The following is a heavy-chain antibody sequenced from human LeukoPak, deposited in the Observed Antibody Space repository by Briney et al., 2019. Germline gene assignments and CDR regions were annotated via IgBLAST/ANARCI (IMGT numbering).Heavy chain of an antibody. D-gene: IGHD1-26*01. CDR3: ARESGSYPLGGYFDL. V-gene: IGHV4-4*02. CDR2: IYHSGST. Sequence: PSGTLSLTCAVSGGPISSSNWWSWVRQPPGKGLEWIGEIYHSGSTNYNPSLKSRVTISVDKSKNQFSLKLSSVTAADTAVYYCARESGSYPLGGYFDLWGRGTLVTVSS. J-gene: IGHJ2*01. CDR1: GGPISSSNW.